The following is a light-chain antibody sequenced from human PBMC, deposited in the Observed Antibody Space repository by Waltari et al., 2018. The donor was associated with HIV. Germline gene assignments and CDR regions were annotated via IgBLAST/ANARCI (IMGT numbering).Light chain of an antibody. V-gene: IGLV2-8*01. Sequence: QSALTQPPSASGSPGQPVTIACPGTSSDVGGSNYVSWYQQYPGKAPKLMIYEVTKRPSGVPDRFSGSKSGNTASLTVSGLQAEDEADYYCSSYAGSNNYVVFGGGTRLTVL. CDR1: SSDVGGSNY. J-gene: IGLJ2*01. CDR2: EVT. CDR3: SSYAGSNNYVV.